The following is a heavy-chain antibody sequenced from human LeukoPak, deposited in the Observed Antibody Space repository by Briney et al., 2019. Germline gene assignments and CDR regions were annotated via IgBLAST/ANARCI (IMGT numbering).Heavy chain of an antibody. V-gene: IGHV1-18*01. CDR2: VSAYDGST. CDR3: ARGGRDGMDV. J-gene: IGHJ6*02. Sequence: ASVKASCKASGYSFTSYGFTWVRRAPGQGLEWMGWVSAYDGSTNYAQKIRGRVTMTTDASKNTVYMELRSLRFDDTAVYYCARGGRDGMDVWGQGTTVTVSS. D-gene: IGHD3-10*01. CDR1: GYSFTSYG.